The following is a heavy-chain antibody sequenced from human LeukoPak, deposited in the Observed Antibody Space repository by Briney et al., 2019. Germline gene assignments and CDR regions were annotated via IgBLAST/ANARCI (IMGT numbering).Heavy chain of an antibody. Sequence: SQTLSLTCTVSGGSISSGDYYWGWVRQPPGTGLEWIGYIYYSGSTYYNPSLKSRVTISVSTSKNQFSLKLISVTAADTAVYYCARGLMYYDILTGYYSGYWFDPWGQGTLVTVSS. J-gene: IGHJ5*02. D-gene: IGHD3-9*01. CDR2: IYYSGST. CDR3: ARGLMYYDILTGYYSGYWFDP. V-gene: IGHV4-30-4*01. CDR1: GGSISSGDYY.